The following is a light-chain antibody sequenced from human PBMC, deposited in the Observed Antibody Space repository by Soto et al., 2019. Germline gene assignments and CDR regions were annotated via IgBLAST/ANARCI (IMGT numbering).Light chain of an antibody. V-gene: IGKV1-39*01. CDR2: AAS. CDR3: QQSFSTHVT. CDR1: QSISAS. Sequence: DVQVTQSPSSLSASVGDRVTITCRASQSISASLNWYQQKPGRATNLLIYAASNLQSGVPSRFSGSGSGTHFTLTITSLQLEDFATYFCQQSFSTHVTFGQGTRLEIK. J-gene: IGKJ5*01.